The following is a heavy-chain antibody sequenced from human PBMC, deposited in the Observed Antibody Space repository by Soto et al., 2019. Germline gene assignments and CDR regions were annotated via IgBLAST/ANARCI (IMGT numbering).Heavy chain of an antibody. D-gene: IGHD3-22*01. CDR3: ARGAGYYDHTPQYFDY. CDR1: GFTFDDYG. V-gene: IGHV3-20*04. Sequence: EVQLVESGGGVARPGGSLRLSCAASGFTFDDYGMSWVRQAPGKGLEWVSGINWNGGSTGYADSVKGRFTISRDNAKNSLYLQMNSLRAKDTALYYCARGAGYYDHTPQYFDYWGQGTLVTVSS. CDR2: INWNGGST. J-gene: IGHJ4*02.